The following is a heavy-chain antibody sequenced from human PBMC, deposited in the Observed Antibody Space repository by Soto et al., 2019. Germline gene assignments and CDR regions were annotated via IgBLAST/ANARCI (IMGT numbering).Heavy chain of an antibody. CDR1: GGSISSYY. V-gene: IGHV4-59*01. D-gene: IGHD3-10*01. CDR2: IYYSGST. CDR3: AASDVIMVRGVIAYYYGMDV. J-gene: IGHJ6*02. Sequence: SETLSLTCTVSGGSISSYYWSWIRQPPGKGLEWIGYIYYSGSTNYNPSLKSRVTISVDTSKNQFSLKLSSVTAADTAVYYCAASDVIMVRGVIAYYYGMDVWGQGTTVTVSS.